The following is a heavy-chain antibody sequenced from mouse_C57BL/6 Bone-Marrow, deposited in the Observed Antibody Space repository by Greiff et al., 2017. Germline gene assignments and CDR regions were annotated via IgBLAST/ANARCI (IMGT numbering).Heavy chain of an antibody. Sequence: VQLQQSGAELVRPGASVTLSCKASGYTFTDYEMHWVKQTPVHGLEWIGAIDPETGGTAYNQKFKGKAILTADKSSSTAYMELRSLTSEDSAVYYCTRRPYCGRSYPFAYWGQGTLVTVSA. CDR3: TRRPYCGRSYPFAY. J-gene: IGHJ3*01. CDR1: GYTFTDYE. CDR2: IDPETGGT. V-gene: IGHV1-15*01. D-gene: IGHD1-1*01.